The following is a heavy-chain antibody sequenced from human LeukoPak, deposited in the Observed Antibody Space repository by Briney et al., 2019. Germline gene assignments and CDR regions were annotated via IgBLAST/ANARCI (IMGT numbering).Heavy chain of an antibody. J-gene: IGHJ6*02. Sequence: ASVKVSCKVSGYTLTELSMHWVRQAPGKGLEWMGGFDPEDGETIYAQKFQVRVTMTEDTSTDTAYMELSSLRSEDTAVYYCATDAGSYNYYYGMDVWGQGTTVTVSS. V-gene: IGHV1-24*01. CDR1: GYTLTELS. CDR2: FDPEDGET. CDR3: ATDAGSYNYYYGMDV. D-gene: IGHD3-10*01.